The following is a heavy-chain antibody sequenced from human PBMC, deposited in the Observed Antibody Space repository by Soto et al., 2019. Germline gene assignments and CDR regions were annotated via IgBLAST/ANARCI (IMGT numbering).Heavy chain of an antibody. CDR3: ARETGTLYYYYYGMDV. CDR1: GGTFSSYA. D-gene: IGHD1-7*01. V-gene: IGHV1-69*12. J-gene: IGHJ6*02. Sequence: QVQLVQSGAEVKKPGSSVKVSCKASGGTFSSYAVSWVRQAPGQGLEWMGGIIPLFGTTSYAQKFRGRVTITADESTNTAYMELSSLRSEDTAVYYCARETGTLYYYYYGMDVWGQGTTVTVSS. CDR2: IIPLFGTT.